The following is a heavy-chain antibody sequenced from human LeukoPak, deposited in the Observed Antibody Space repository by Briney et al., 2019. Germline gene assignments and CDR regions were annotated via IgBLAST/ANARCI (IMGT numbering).Heavy chain of an antibody. J-gene: IGHJ4*02. CDR3: ARASAARHFDY. CDR2: IYYSGST. Sequence: SETLSLTCTVSGGSISSSSYYWGWIRQPPGKGLEWIGSIYYSGSTYYNPSLKSRVTISVDTSKNQFSLKLSSVTAADTAVYYCARASAARHFDYWGQGTLVTVSS. CDR1: GGSISSSSYY. D-gene: IGHD6-6*01. V-gene: IGHV4-39*01.